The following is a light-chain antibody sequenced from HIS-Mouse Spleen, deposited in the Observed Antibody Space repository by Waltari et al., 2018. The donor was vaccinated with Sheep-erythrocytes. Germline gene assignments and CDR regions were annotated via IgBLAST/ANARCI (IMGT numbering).Light chain of an antibody. CDR3: QQYNNWPPPYT. CDR2: GAS. V-gene: IGKV3-15*01. J-gene: IGKJ2*01. CDR1: QSVSSN. Sequence: EIVMTQSPATLSVSPGERPPLPCRASQSVSSNLAWYQQKPGQAHRLLIYGASTRATGIPARFSGSGSGTEFTLTISSMQSEDFAVYYCQQYNNWPPPYTFGQGTKLEIK.